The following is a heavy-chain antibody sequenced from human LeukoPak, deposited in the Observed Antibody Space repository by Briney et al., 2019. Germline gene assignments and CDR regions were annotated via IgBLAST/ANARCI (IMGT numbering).Heavy chain of an antibody. D-gene: IGHD4-17*01. CDR3: ARDDRYGDFHYFDY. J-gene: IGHJ4*02. CDR2: ISSSGSTI. CDR1: GFTFSSFE. V-gene: IGHV3-48*03. Sequence: GGSLRLSCAASGFTFSSFELNWVRQAPGKGLEWVSYISSSGSTIYYADSVKGRFTISRDNAKSSLYLQMNSLRAEDTAVYYCARDDRYGDFHYFDYWGQGTLVTVSS.